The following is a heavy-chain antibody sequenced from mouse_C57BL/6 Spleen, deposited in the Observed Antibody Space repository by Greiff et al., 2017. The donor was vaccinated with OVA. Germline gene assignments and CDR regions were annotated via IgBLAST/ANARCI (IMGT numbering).Heavy chain of an antibody. J-gene: IGHJ4*01. CDR3: TVYDYDGPGAMDY. Sequence: EVQLQQSGAELVRPGASVKLSCTASGFNIKDDYMHWVKQRPEQGLEWIGWIDPENGDTEYASKFQGKATITADTSSNTAYLQLSSLTSEDTAVYYCTVYDYDGPGAMDYWGQGTSVTVSS. D-gene: IGHD2-4*01. V-gene: IGHV14-4*01. CDR1: GFNIKDDY. CDR2: IDPENGDT.